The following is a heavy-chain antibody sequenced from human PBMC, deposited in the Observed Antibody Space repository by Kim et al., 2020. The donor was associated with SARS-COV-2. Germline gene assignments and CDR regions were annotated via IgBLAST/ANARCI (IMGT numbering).Heavy chain of an antibody. V-gene: IGHV3-74*03. CDR3: ASRIYTSFDS. J-gene: IGHJ4*02. CDR2: SRT. Sequence: SRTTYGDSLKGRFTVSRDHANNTLYLQMNSLRAEDTAMYYCASRIYTSFDSWGQGTLVTVSS.